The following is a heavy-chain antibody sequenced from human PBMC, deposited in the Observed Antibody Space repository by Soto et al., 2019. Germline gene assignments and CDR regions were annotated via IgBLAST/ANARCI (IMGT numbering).Heavy chain of an antibody. V-gene: IGHV3-23*01. CDR2: ISGSGGRT. CDR3: AKDREGYGGSVSVY. J-gene: IGHJ4*02. Sequence: GKGLEWVSAISGSGGRTYYADSVKGRFTISRDNSKNTLYLQMNSLIAEDTAVFYCAKDREGYGGSVSVYWRQGTLVTVSS. D-gene: IGHD5-12*01.